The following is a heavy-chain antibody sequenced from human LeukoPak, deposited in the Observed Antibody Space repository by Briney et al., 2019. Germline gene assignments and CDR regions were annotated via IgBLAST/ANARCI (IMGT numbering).Heavy chain of an antibody. CDR2: IFYSGTY. CDR1: GGSIRRNF. CDR3: AEEDRDKYCFDS. D-gene: IGHD5-24*01. Sequence: SETLSLTCTVSGGSIRRNFWSWIRQPPGKGLEWIGYIFYSGTYNYNPSLKGRVTIAIDTSRNQFSLRLSSVTAADTAVYYCAEEDRDKYCFDSWGQGTLVTVCS. V-gene: IGHV4-59*01. J-gene: IGHJ4*02.